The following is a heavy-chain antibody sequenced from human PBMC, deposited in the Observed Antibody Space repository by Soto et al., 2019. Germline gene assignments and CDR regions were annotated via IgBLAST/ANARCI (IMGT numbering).Heavy chain of an antibody. V-gene: IGHV1-2*04. D-gene: IGHD3-16*01. CDR1: GYTFTGYY. CDR2: INPNSGGT. CDR3: GRGEKGASRSRMGG. J-gene: IGHJ6*04. Sequence: ASVKVSCKASGYTFTGYYMHWVRQAPGQGLEWMGWINPNSGGTNYAQKFQGWVTMTRDTSIRTAYMELSRLRSDDPAVYYCGRGEKGASRSRMGGGGKGTTVTVPS.